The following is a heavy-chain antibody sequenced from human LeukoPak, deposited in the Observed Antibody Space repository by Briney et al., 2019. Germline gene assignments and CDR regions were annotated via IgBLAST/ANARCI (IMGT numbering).Heavy chain of an antibody. J-gene: IGHJ4*02. CDR3: ARRIVGSTTGVFDY. D-gene: IGHD2-21*01. CDR1: GFTFSSYA. Sequence: GGSLRLSCADSGFTFSSYAMSWVRQAPGKGLEWVSAISGSGGSTYYADSVKGRFTISRDNSKNTLYLQMNSLRAEDTAVYYCARRIVGSTTGVFDYWGQGTLVTVSS. CDR2: ISGSGGST. V-gene: IGHV3-23*01.